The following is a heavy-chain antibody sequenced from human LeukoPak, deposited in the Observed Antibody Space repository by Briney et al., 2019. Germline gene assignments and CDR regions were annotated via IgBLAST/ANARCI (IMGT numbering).Heavy chain of an antibody. CDR1: GFTFSDHY. J-gene: IGHJ6*02. Sequence: GGSLRLSCAASGFTFSDHYMDWVRQAPGKGPEWVARTRDKAKTYTTEYAASVKGRFTISRDDSRNSLYLQMNSLKTEDTAVYYCVRGGGNSDSVTTYQYGPDVWGQGTTVTASS. CDR3: VRGGGNSDSVTTYQYGPDV. V-gene: IGHV3-72*01. D-gene: IGHD1-26*01. CDR2: TRDKAKTYTT.